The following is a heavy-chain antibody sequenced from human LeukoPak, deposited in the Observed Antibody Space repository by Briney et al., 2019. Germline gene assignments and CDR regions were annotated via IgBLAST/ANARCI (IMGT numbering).Heavy chain of an antibody. J-gene: IGHJ6*03. CDR3: AKWEWDRDSEYYYMDV. D-gene: IGHD2-21*02. Sequence: PGGSLRLSCAASGFTFSDYAMSWVRQAPGKGLEWLSVISGGSSGSTYYADSVTGRFTVSRDNSKNTLYLQMKSLRAEDTAVYYCAKWEWDRDSEYYYMDVWGKGTTVTISS. CDR2: ISGGSSGST. V-gene: IGHV3-23*01. CDR1: GFTFSDYA.